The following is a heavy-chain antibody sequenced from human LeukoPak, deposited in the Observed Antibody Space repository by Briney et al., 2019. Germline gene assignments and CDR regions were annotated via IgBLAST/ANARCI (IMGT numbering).Heavy chain of an antibody. CDR2: ISSSSSYI. D-gene: IGHD3-3*01. Sequence: GGSLRLSCAASGFTFSSYSMNWVRQAPGKGLEWVSSISSSSSYIYYADSVKGRFTISRDNAKNSLYLQMNSLRAEDTAVYYCARDSTIFGVVRGYYYYMDVWGKGTTVTVSS. CDR3: ARDSTIFGVVRGYYYYMDV. V-gene: IGHV3-21*01. CDR1: GFTFSSYS. J-gene: IGHJ6*03.